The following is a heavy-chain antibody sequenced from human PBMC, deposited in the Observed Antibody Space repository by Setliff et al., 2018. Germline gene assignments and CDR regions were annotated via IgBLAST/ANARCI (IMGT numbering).Heavy chain of an antibody. CDR1: GFSFSTYT. V-gene: IGHV3-30*07. D-gene: IGHD2-2*01. Sequence: GGSLRLSCVASGFSFSTYTVHWVRQAPGKGLEWISADGANEYYADSVKGRFTISRDDSKNTAYLQMNSLKTDDTALYYCARRGPGIGLDVWGKGTTVTVSS. CDR3: ARRGPGIGLDV. CDR2: SADGANE. J-gene: IGHJ6*04.